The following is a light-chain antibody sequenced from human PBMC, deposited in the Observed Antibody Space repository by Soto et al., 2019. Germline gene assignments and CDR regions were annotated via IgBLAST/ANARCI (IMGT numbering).Light chain of an antibody. V-gene: IGKV3-20*01. CDR3: QQYSSSRT. CDR1: QSVSSSY. Sequence: EIVLTQSPGTPSLSPGERVTLSCRASQSVSSSYLAWYQQKPGQAPRLLIYGGSSRATGIPVRFSGSGSETDFTLTITRLEPEDFAVYYCQQYSSSRTFGQGPKVDIK. CDR2: GGS. J-gene: IGKJ1*01.